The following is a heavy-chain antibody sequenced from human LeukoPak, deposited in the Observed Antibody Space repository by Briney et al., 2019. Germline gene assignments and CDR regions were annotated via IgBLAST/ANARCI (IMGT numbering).Heavy chain of an antibody. J-gene: IGHJ4*02. V-gene: IGHV3-64*01. D-gene: IGHD3-22*01. CDR2: ISSNGGST. CDR1: GFTFSSYA. Sequence: PGGSLRLSCAASGFTFSSYAMHWVRQAPGKGLEYVSAISSNGGSTYYANSVKGRFTISRDNSKNTLYLQMGSLRAEDMAVYYCARDYYDSSGYYRLDYWGQGTLVTVPS. CDR3: ARDYYDSSGYYRLDY.